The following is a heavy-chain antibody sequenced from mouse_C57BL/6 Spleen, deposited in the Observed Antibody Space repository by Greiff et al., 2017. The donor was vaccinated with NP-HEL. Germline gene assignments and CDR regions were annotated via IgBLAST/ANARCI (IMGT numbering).Heavy chain of an antibody. D-gene: IGHD1-1*01. Sequence: VQLQQSGPELVKPGASVKISCKASGYSFTGYYMNWVKQSPEKSLEWIGEINPSTGGTTYNQKFKAKATLTVDKSSSTAYMQLKSLTSEDSAVYYCARSYYGSPLYYAMDYWGQGTSVTVSS. J-gene: IGHJ4*01. V-gene: IGHV1-42*01. CDR3: ARSYYGSPLYYAMDY. CDR2: INPSTGGT. CDR1: GYSFTGYY.